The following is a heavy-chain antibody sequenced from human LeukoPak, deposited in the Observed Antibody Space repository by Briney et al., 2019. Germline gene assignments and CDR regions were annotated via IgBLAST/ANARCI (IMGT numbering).Heavy chain of an antibody. J-gene: IGHJ4*02. D-gene: IGHD6-13*01. CDR3: AKGGLAAAGTSSHFDY. Sequence: PGGSLRLSCAASGFNFSSYAMSWVRQAPGKGLEWVSAISGSGGSTYYADSVKGRFTISRDNAKNTLYLQMNSLRAEDTDVYYCAKGGLAAAGTSSHFDYWGQGTLVTVSS. CDR2: ISGSGGST. V-gene: IGHV3-23*01. CDR1: GFNFSSYA.